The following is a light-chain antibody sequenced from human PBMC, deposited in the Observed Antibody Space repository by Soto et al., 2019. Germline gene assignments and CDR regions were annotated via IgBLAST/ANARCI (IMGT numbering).Light chain of an antibody. CDR1: QGISNY. CDR2: AAS. J-gene: IGKJ3*01. CDR3: QKYNRAPFT. Sequence: DIQMTQSPSSLSASVGDRVTITCRASQGISNYLAWYQQKPEKAPKLLIYAASTLQSGVPSRFSGSGSGTDFTLTISSLHPEDIATYYCQKYNRAPFTFGPGTKVDIK. V-gene: IGKV1-27*01.